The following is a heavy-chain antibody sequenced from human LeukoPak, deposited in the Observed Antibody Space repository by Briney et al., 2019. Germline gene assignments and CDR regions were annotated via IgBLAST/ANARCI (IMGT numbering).Heavy chain of an antibody. V-gene: IGHV4-59*02. CDR2: TYHIGST. CDR1: GGPVTEYY. CDR3: ARDRGSTGYYYLDS. J-gene: IGHJ4*02. D-gene: IGHD1-26*01. Sequence: PSDTHSLTCSVSGGPVTEYYWSWIRQPPGKGLEWIGYTYHIGSTNYRPSLKSRVTMSVDASRNQFSLKLVSVTAADTAVYYCARDRGSTGYYYLDSWGQGILVTVSS.